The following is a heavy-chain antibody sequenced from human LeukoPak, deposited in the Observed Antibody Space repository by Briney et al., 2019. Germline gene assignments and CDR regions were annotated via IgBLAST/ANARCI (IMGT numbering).Heavy chain of an antibody. Sequence: ASVKVSCKASGYTFTGYYMHWVRQAPGQGLEWMGWINPNSGGTNYAQKFQGWVTMTRDTSISTAYMELSRLRSDDTAVYYCARDWVVPAALPGGWFDPWGQGTLVTVSS. J-gene: IGHJ5*02. CDR2: INPNSGGT. V-gene: IGHV1-2*04. CDR1: GYTFTGYY. CDR3: ARDWVVPAALPGGWFDP. D-gene: IGHD2-2*01.